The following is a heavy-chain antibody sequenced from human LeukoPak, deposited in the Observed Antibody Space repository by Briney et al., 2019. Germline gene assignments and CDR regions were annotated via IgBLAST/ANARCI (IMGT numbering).Heavy chain of an antibody. CDR2: ISGRGNTI. V-gene: IGHV3-48*04. J-gene: IGHJ4*02. CDR1: GFTFSSYN. CDR3: ARDPPALEDFDY. Sequence: PGGSLRLSCAASGFTFSSYNMNWVRQAPGKGLEWVSYISGRGNTIKYADSVKGRFTISRDNGKNSLYLHMSSLRAEDTAVYCCARDPPALEDFDYWGQGTQVTVSS.